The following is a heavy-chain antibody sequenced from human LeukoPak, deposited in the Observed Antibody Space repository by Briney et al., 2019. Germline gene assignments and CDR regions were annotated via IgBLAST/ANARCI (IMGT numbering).Heavy chain of an antibody. CDR1: GYTFTSYG. V-gene: IGHV1-18*01. D-gene: IGHD3-10*01. J-gene: IGHJ5*02. CDR2: ISAYNGNT. CDR3: ARDPLIIGSGPPFDP. Sequence: GASVTVSCKASGYTFTSYGISWVRQAPGRGLEWMGWISAYNGNTNYAQKLQGRVTMTTDTSTSTAYMELRSLRSDDTAVYYCARDPLIIGSGPPFDPWGQGTLVTVSS.